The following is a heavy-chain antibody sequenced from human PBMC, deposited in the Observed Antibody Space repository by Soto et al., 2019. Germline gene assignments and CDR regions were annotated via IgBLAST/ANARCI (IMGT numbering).Heavy chain of an antibody. J-gene: IGHJ4*02. CDR1: GLTSGIYG. Sequence: EGQLLESGGGLIQPGGSLRLSCAASGLTSGIYGISWVRQAPGKGLEWVSVISTGGVPYYADSVKGRFTISRDISKNTLFLQMSSLRVEDTAVYYCARGGTGYKQFDYWGQGTLVTVSS. CDR3: ARGGTGYKQFDY. CDR2: ISTGGVP. V-gene: IGHV3-23*01. D-gene: IGHD5-12*01.